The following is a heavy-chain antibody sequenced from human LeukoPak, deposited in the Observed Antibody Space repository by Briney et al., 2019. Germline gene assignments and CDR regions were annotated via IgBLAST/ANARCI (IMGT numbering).Heavy chain of an antibody. CDR3: AKRREAGIGSLYYFGS. D-gene: IGHD1-14*01. Sequence: GGSLRLSCAASGFTFSSYAMSWARQAPGKGLEWVSAISTSGDSTYYTDSVKGRFTISRDNSKNTLYLQMNSLRAEDTALYYCAKRREAGIGSLYYFGSWGQGTLVTVSS. V-gene: IGHV3-23*01. J-gene: IGHJ4*02. CDR1: GFTFSSYA. CDR2: ISTSGDST.